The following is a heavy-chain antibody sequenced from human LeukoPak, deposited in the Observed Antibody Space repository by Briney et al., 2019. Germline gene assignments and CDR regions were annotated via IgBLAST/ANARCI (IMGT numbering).Heavy chain of an antibody. CDR1: GFTFSSYD. V-gene: IGHV3-30*18. J-gene: IGHJ4*02. CDR2: ISYDGSNK. D-gene: IGHD3-16*02. CDR3: AKDPSPSSYDYVWGSYRQGGDYFDY. Sequence: PGGSLRLSCAASGFTFSSYDMHWVRQAPGKGLEWVAVISYDGSNKYYADSVKGRFTISRDNSKNTLCLQMNSLRAEDTAVYYCAKDPSPSSYDYVWGSYRQGGDYFDYWGQGTLVTVSS.